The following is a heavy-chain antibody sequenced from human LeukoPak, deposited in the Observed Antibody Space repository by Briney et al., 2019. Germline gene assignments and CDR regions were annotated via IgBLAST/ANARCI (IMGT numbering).Heavy chain of an antibody. CDR1: GFTFSSYA. Sequence: GGSLRLSCAASGFTFSSYAMHWVRQAPGKGLEWVAVISYDGSNKYYADSVKGRFTISRDNSKNTLYLQMNSLRAEDTAVYYCARDRHYYDSSGYYERWGQGTLVTVSS. V-gene: IGHV3-30*04. CDR2: ISYDGSNK. CDR3: ARDRHYYDSSGYYER. J-gene: IGHJ4*02. D-gene: IGHD3-22*01.